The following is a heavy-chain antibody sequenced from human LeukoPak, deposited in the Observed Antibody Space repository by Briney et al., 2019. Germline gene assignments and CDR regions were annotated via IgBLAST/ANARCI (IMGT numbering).Heavy chain of an antibody. V-gene: IGHV3-30*02. CDR1: GFIFTEYG. Sequence: GGSLRLSCAASGFIFTEYGMYWVRQTPGKGLEWVAFVRKDATEKKYADSVEGRFTISRDDSENTVYLKMNNLRVDDTAVYYCAKRSGPNSGPFDSWGQGTPVIVSS. CDR3: AKRSGPNSGPFDS. D-gene: IGHD1-1*01. CDR2: VRKDATEK. J-gene: IGHJ4*02.